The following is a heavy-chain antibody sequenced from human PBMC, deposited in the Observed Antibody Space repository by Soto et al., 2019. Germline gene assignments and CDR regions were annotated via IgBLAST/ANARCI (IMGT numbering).Heavy chain of an antibody. CDR3: ARNPDLAVAGSYCFDY. D-gene: IGHD6-19*01. CDR2: ISYDGSNK. Sequence: GGSLRLSCAASGFTFSSYAMHWVRQAPGKGLEWVAVISYDGSNKYYADSVKGRFTISRDNSKNTLYLQMNSLRAEDTAVYYCARNPDLAVAGSYCFDYWGQGTLVTVSS. J-gene: IGHJ4*02. V-gene: IGHV3-30-3*01. CDR1: GFTFSSYA.